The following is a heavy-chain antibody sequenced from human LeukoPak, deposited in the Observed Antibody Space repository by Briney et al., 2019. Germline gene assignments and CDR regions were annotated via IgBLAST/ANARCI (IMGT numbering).Heavy chain of an antibody. CDR1: GYTFTDYA. V-gene: IGHV1-3*01. J-gene: IGHJ4*02. D-gene: IGHD4-17*01. Sequence: ASVKVSCKASGYTFTDYAIQWVRQAPGQGLEWMGWINAGNGKTKYSQKFQGRVTITRDTSASTAYMELSGLRSDDTAVYYCARARWTSTVTTYYLDFWGQGTLVTVSS. CDR2: INAGNGKT. CDR3: ARARWTSTVTTYYLDF.